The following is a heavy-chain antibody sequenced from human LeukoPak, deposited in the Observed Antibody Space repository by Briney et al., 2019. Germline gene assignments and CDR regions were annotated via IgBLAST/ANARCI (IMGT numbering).Heavy chain of an antibody. V-gene: IGHV3-13*01. CDR2: IGTAGDS. CDR3: SRGGAPAGYAYDI. Sequence: GGSLRLSCATSGFTFSNFDLHWVRQATGEGLEWVSAIGTAGDSYYPDSVKGRFTISRDNAKNSFYLQMNNLRAGDTAVYYCSRGGAPAGYAYDIWGHGTVVTVSS. CDR1: GFTFSNFD. D-gene: IGHD6-13*01. J-gene: IGHJ3*02.